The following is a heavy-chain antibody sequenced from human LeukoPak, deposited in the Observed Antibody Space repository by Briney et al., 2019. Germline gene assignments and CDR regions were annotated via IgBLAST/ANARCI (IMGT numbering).Heavy chain of an antibody. CDR3: ARAARGMAAAGSYDAFDI. CDR2: INPNSGGT. J-gene: IGHJ3*02. D-gene: IGHD6-13*01. Sequence: ASVKVSCKASGYTFTGFYIHWLRQAPGQGPEWMGWINPNSGGTKYAQKFQGKVALTSDSSISTAYMEVSRLQSGDTAIYYCARAARGMAAAGSYDAFDIWGQGTMVTVSS. CDR1: GYTFTGFY. V-gene: IGHV1-2*02.